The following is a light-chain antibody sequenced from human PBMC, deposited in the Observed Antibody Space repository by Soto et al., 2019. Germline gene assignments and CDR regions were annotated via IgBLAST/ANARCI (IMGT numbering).Light chain of an antibody. CDR2: DAS. CDR3: QQYNNWPRT. Sequence: EIVLTQSPATLSLSPGERATLSCRASQSVSSYLAWYQQKPGQAPRLLIYDASNRATGIQARFSGSGSGTDFTLTIRSLQSEDFAVYYCQQYNNWPRTFGQGTKVDIK. V-gene: IGKV3-11*01. J-gene: IGKJ1*01. CDR1: QSVSSY.